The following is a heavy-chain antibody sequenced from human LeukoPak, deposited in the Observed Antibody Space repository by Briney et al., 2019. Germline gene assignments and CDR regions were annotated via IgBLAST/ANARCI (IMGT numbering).Heavy chain of an antibody. D-gene: IGHD1-14*01. Sequence: GESLKISCKGSGYSFTDYWIGWVRQMPGKGLEWMGRINAENGDTKYSQKFQGRVTITRDTFASTSYMELSSLRSEDTAVYYCARDQYNVIDSWGQGTLVTVSS. CDR1: GYSFTDYW. V-gene: IGHV1-3*01. CDR2: INAENGDT. J-gene: IGHJ4*02. CDR3: ARDQYNVIDS.